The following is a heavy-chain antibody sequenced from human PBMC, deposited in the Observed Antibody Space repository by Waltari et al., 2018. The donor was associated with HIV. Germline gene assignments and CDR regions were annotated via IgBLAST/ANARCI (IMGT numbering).Heavy chain of an antibody. CDR3: ARGRERPHYYYYGMDV. Sequence: QVQLQESGPGLVKPSGTLSLTCAVSGGSISSSNWWSWVRQPPGKGLEWIGEIYHSGSTNSNPSLKSRVTISVEKSKNQFSLKLSSVTAADTAVYYCARGRERPHYYYYGMDVWGQGTTVTVSS. J-gene: IGHJ6*02. CDR1: GGSISSSNW. V-gene: IGHV4-4*02. CDR2: IYHSGST.